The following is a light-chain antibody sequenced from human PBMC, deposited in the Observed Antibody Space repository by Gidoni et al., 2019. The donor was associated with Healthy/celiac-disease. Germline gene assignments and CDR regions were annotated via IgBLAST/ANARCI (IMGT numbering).Light chain of an antibody. Sequence: EIVLTQSPATLSLSPGERATLPCRASQSVSSYLAWYQKKPGQAPRLLNYDASNRATGIPARFSGSGSGTDFTLTISSLEPEDFAVYYCQQRSNWPPKITFGQGTRLEIK. J-gene: IGKJ5*01. CDR2: DAS. CDR3: QQRSNWPPKIT. CDR1: QSVSSY. V-gene: IGKV3-11*01.